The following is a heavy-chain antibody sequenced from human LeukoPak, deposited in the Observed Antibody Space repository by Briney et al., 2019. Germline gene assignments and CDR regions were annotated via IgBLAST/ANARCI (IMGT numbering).Heavy chain of an antibody. Sequence: PWGSLRLSCAASGFTLEDYGMTWIRQAPGKGLEWVCNINWNGATTGYAASVKGRFTISRANAKNSLYMHMNSLGADAPAFYSCARDSHYYDSSGYYSNWFDPWGQGTQVTVSS. CDR1: GFTLEDYG. D-gene: IGHD3-22*01. J-gene: IGHJ5*02. CDR3: ARDSHYYDSSGYYSNWFDP. V-gene: IGHV3-20*04. CDR2: INWNGATT.